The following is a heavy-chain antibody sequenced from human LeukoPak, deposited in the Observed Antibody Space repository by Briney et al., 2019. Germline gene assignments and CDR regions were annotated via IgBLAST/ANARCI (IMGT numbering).Heavy chain of an antibody. Sequence: GRSLRLSCAASGFTFDDYAMHWVRQAPGKGLEWVSGISWNSGSIGYADSVKGRFSISRDNAKNSLYLQMNSLRAEDTALYYCATDKGLAAAGTSYGMDVWGQGTTVTVSS. D-gene: IGHD6-13*01. CDR2: ISWNSGSI. CDR1: GFTFDDYA. CDR3: ATDKGLAAAGTSYGMDV. J-gene: IGHJ6*02. V-gene: IGHV3-9*01.